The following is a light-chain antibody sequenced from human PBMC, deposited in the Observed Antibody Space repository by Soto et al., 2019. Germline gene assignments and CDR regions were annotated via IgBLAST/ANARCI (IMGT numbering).Light chain of an antibody. J-gene: IGKJ1*01. CDR2: GAS. CDR3: QHYGTTPWT. Sequence: ETVLTQSPGTLSLSPGERVTLSCRTSQSVCSRCFAWYQQKPGQSPRLLIYGASTRATGIPGRFSGSGSGTDVPLTISRLEPEDFALYYCQHYGTTPWTFGQGTKVGIK. V-gene: IGKV3-20*01. CDR1: QSVCSRC.